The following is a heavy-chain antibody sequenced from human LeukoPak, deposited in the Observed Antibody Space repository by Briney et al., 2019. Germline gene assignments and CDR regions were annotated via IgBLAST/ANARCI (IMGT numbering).Heavy chain of an antibody. V-gene: IGHV1-2*06. CDR1: GYTFTGYY. CDR2: INPNSGGT. J-gene: IGHJ4*02. D-gene: IGHD3-10*01. Sequence: ASVKVSCKASGYTFTGYYMHWVRQAPGQGLEWMGRINPNSGGTKYAQKFQGRVTMTRDTSISTAYMELSRLRSDDKAVYYCARSDYGSGSYSHWGQGTLVTVSS. CDR3: ARSDYGSGSYSH.